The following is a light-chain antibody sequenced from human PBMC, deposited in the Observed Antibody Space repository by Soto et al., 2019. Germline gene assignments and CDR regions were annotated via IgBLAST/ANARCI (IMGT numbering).Light chain of an antibody. Sequence: DIQMTPSPSSVSASVGERVTITCRASQGITNRLAWYQQKPGKAPKLLIYEASSLQSGVPSRISGSGSGTDFTLTISSLQPEDFATYYCQQANSFPINFGQGTRLEIK. CDR3: QQANSFPIN. CDR1: QGITNR. J-gene: IGKJ5*01. CDR2: EAS. V-gene: IGKV1D-12*01.